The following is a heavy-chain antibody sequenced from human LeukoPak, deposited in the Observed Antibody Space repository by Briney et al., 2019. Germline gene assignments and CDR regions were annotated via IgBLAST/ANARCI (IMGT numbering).Heavy chain of an antibody. V-gene: IGHV4-39*07. Sequence: SETLSLTCTVSGGSISGSSYYWGWIRQPPGKGLEWIGSIYYSGSTYYNPSLKSRVTISVDTSKNQFSLKLSSVTAADTAVYYCAREPRRPFNAFDIWGQGTMVTVSS. J-gene: IGHJ3*02. CDR3: AREPRRPFNAFDI. CDR1: GGSISGSSYY. CDR2: IYYSGST. D-gene: IGHD6-25*01.